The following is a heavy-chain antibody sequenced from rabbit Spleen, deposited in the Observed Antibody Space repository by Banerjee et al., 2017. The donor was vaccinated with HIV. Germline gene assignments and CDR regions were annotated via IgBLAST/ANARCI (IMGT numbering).Heavy chain of an antibody. D-gene: IGHD8-1*01. Sequence: QPLEESGGDLANPGASLTLTCTAPGVSFSSNYYMCWVRQAPGKGLEWIACIDVAKSGDTYYTNWAKGRFTISKTSSTTVALQMTSLTAADTATYFCARDTGSSFSSYGMDLWGQGTLVTVS. CDR3: ARDTGSSFSSYGMDL. J-gene: IGHJ6*01. CDR1: GVSFSSNYY. CDR2: IDVAKSGDT. V-gene: IGHV1S40*01.